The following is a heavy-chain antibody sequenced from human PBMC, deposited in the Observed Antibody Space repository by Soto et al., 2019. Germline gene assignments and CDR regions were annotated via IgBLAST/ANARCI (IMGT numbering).Heavy chain of an antibody. V-gene: IGHV3-48*02. CDR1: GFTFSSYS. D-gene: IGHD3-3*01. J-gene: IGHJ4*02. CDR2: ITNSGNTI. Sequence: PGGSLRLSCAASGFTFSSYSMNWVRQAPGKGLEWISYITNSGNTIYYADSVKGRFTISRDNAKNSLYLHMNSLTDDDTAVYYCATPVARFLEWTTDYWGQGTLVTVSS. CDR3: ATPVARFLEWTTDY.